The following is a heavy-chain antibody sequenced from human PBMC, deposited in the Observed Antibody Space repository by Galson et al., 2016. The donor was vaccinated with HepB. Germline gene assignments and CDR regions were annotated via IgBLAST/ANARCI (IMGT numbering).Heavy chain of an antibody. V-gene: IGHV4-34*01. D-gene: IGHD3-16*02. Sequence: SETLSLTCAVYGGSFSGYYWSWIRQPPGKGLEWIGEINFSGSTNYNPSLESRVNISVGTSKKQFSLQLRSVTAADTAVYYCARLPFYDRVWERYRPASTGHLFCNGLDVWGQGITVIVSS. CDR3: ARLPFYDRVWERYRPASTGHLFCNGLDV. J-gene: IGHJ6*02. CDR2: INFSGST. CDR1: GGSFSGYY.